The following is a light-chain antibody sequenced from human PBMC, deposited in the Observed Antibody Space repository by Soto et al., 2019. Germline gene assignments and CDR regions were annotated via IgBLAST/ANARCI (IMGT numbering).Light chain of an antibody. CDR2: QDS. CDR1: KLGDKY. J-gene: IGLJ3*02. V-gene: IGLV3-1*01. CDR3: QAWDSSTLWV. Sequence: SYELTQPPSVSVSPGQTAIITCSGDKLGDKYACWYQQKPGQSPVLVIYQDSKRPSGIPERFSGSNSGNTATLTISGTQAMDEADYYCQAWDSSTLWVFGGGTKLTVL.